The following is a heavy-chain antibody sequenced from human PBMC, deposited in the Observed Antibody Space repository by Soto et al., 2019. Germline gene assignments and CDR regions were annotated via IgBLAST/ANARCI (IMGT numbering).Heavy chain of an antibody. CDR2: IHYSGST. CDR1: GGSISSGDYY. CDR3: ARGRMCYYYDSSGSSDD. Sequence: SETLSLTCTVSGGSISSGDYYWSWIRQPPGKGLEWIGNIHYSGSTNYNPSLKSRVTISVDTSKNQFSLKLSSVTAADTAVYYCARGRMCYYYDSSGSSDDWGKGTLVTVAS. D-gene: IGHD3-22*01. V-gene: IGHV4-61*08. J-gene: IGHJ4*02.